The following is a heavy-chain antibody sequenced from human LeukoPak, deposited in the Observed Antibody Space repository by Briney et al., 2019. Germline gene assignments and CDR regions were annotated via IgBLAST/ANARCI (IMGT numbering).Heavy chain of an antibody. V-gene: IGHV4-59*01. D-gene: IGHD3-10*01. CDR2: IYYSGST. CDR3: ARERTDYGSGSYYTDY. J-gene: IGHJ4*02. Sequence: SETLSLTCTVSGGSISSYYWSWIRQPPGKGLEWIGYIYYSGSTNYNPSLKSRVTISVDTSKNQFSLKLSSVTATDTAVYYCARERTDYGSGSYYTDYWGQGTLVTVSS. CDR1: GGSISSYY.